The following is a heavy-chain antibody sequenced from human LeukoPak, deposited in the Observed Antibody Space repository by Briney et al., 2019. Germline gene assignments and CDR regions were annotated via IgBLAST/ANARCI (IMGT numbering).Heavy chain of an antibody. CDR1: GYTFTGYY. CDR3: ARAGVVVAATPAVYNWFDP. J-gene: IGHJ5*02. D-gene: IGHD2-15*01. CDR2: INPNSGGT. V-gene: IGHV1-2*02. Sequence: ASVKVSCKASGYTFTGYYMHWVRQAPGQGLEWMGWINPNSGGTNYAQKFQGRVTMTRDTSISTAYMELSRLRSDDTAVYYCARAGVVVAATPAVYNWFDPWGQGTLVTVSS.